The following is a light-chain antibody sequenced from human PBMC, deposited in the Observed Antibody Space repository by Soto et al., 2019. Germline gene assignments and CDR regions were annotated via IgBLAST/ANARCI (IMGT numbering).Light chain of an antibody. J-gene: IGKJ1*01. Sequence: IQLTQSPSSLSASLGDRVTITCRASQPISSWLAWYHQKPGKAPKLLIYDASNLESGVPSRFSGSGSGTEFTLTISSLQPEDFGIYYCQQYENYWTFGQGTKVDI. CDR1: QPISSW. V-gene: IGKV1-5*01. CDR2: DAS. CDR3: QQYENYWT.